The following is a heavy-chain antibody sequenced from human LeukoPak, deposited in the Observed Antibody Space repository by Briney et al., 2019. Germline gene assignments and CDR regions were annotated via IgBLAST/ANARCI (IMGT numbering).Heavy chain of an antibody. CDR2: IRYDGSNK. J-gene: IGHJ6*03. CDR1: GFTFSSYG. CDR3: AKDSRLGYCSSTSCYDRYYYYYYYMDV. V-gene: IGHV3-30*02. Sequence: GGSLRLSCAASGFTFSSYGMHWVRQAPGKGLEWVAFIRYDGSNKYYADSVKGRFTISRDNSKNTLYLQMNSLRAEDTAVYYCAKDSRLGYCSSTSCYDRYYYYYYYMDVWGKRTTVTVSS. D-gene: IGHD2-2*01.